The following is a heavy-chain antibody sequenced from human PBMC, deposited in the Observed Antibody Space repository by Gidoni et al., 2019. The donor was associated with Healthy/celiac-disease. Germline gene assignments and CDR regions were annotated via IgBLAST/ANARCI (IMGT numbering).Heavy chain of an antibody. Sequence: EVQLVESGGGLVQPGGSLRLSCAASGFTFSSYWMSWVRQAPGKGLEWVANIKKDGSEKYYGDSVKGRFTISRDNAKNSLYLQMNSLRAEDTAVYYCARSYLYSIVVVPADYWGQGTLVTVSS. V-gene: IGHV3-7*01. CDR1: GFTFSSYW. CDR2: IKKDGSEK. D-gene: IGHD2-2*01. CDR3: ARSYLYSIVVVPADY. J-gene: IGHJ4*02.